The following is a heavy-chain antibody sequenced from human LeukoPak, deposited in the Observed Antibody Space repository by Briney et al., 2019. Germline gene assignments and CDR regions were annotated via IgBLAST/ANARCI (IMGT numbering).Heavy chain of an antibody. CDR2: IKSKTDGGTT. D-gene: IGHD4-11*01. J-gene: IGHJ6*03. CDR1: GFTFSSYA. CDR3: TTAPVTTSDYYYYYMDV. Sequence: GGSLRLSCAASGFTFSSYAMSWVRQAPGKGLEWVGRIKSKTDGGTTDYAAPVKGRFTISRDDSKNTLYLQMNSLKTEDTAVYYCTTAPVTTSDYYYYYMDVWGREPWSPSP. V-gene: IGHV3-15*01.